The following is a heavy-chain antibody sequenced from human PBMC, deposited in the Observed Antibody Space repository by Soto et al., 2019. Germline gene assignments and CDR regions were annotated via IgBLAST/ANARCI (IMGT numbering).Heavy chain of an antibody. CDR2: ISARGGST. Sequence: EVQLLESGGGLVQPGGSLRLSCAASGFTFPSYAMNWVRQAPGKGLEWVSSISARGGSTYYADSVKGRFTNSRDNSKNTLYLQMSSLRIDGTALYYGTRGYFASLVTVGADYWGQGTLVTVSS. CDR3: TRGYFASLVTVGADY. J-gene: IGHJ4*02. CDR1: GFTFPSYA. D-gene: IGHD6-13*01. V-gene: IGHV3-23*01.